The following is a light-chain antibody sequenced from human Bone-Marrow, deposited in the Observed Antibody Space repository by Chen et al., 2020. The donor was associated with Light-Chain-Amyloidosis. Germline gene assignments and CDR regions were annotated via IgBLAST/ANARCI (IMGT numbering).Light chain of an antibody. Sequence: QSVLTQPPSESGAPGQRVTISCTGSRSNIGAGYDVHWYQQLPGTAPKLLIYGNNNRPSGVPDRFSGSKSGTSASLAITGLQSEDEADYYCQSYDSSLSGYVFGTGTKVTVL. CDR3: QSYDSSLSGYV. V-gene: IGLV1-40*01. J-gene: IGLJ1*01. CDR1: RSNIGAGYD. CDR2: GNN.